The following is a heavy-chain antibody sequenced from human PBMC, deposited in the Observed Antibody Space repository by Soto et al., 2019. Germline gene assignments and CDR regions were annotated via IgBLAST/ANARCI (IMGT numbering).Heavy chain of an antibody. CDR3: AKAVPPFVVVTASDY. Sequence: GGSLRLSCAASGFTFRNFGMHWVRQAPGRGLEWVAVISYDGTNKYYADSVKGRFTISRDNSKNTLYLQINSLRAEDTAVYYCAKAVPPFVVVTASDYWGQGTLVTVSS. D-gene: IGHD2-21*02. CDR1: GFTFRNFG. CDR2: ISYDGTNK. V-gene: IGHV3-30*18. J-gene: IGHJ4*02.